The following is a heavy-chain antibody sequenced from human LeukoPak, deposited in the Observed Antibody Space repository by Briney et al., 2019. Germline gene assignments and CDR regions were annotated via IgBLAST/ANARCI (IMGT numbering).Heavy chain of an antibody. J-gene: IGHJ4*02. CDR2: IYTSGST. D-gene: IGHD5-18*01. CDR3: ARETQLWLRGRMGCFDY. CDR1: GGSISSGSYY. V-gene: IGHV4-61*02. Sequence: SETLSLTCTVSGGSISSGSYYWSWIRQPAGKGLEWIGRIYTSGSTNYNPSLKSRVTISVDTSKNQFSLKLSSVTAADTAVYYCARETQLWLRGRMGCFDYWGQGTLVTVSS.